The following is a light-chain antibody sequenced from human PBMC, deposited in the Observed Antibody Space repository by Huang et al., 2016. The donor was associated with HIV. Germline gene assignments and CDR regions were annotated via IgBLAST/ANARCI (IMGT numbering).Light chain of an antibody. V-gene: IGKV3-11*01. CDR3: QQRSKWPPVYT. CDR2: DAS. Sequence: EIVLTQSPATLSLSPGDRATLSCRASQSVENSLAWYQQKPGQPPRLLMYDASIRATGIPVRFSGSGSGTDFTLTISSLEPDDFAVYYCQQRSKWPPVYTFGQGTKLEIK. CDR1: QSVENS. J-gene: IGKJ2*01.